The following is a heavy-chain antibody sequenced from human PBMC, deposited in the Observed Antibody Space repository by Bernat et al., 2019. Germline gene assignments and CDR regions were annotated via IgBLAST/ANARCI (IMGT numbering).Heavy chain of an antibody. CDR3: ARDYGYSGYDRYYYYYMDV. D-gene: IGHD5-12*01. J-gene: IGHJ6*03. CDR2: ISSSGSTI. V-gene: IGHV3-48*03. Sequence: EVQLVESGGGLVQPGGSLRLSCAASGFTFSSYEMNWVRQAPGKGLEWVSYISSSGSTINNPSSGKGRFTIFRDNAKNSLYLQMNSLRAEDTAVYYCARDYGYSGYDRYYYYYMDVWGKGTTVTVSS. CDR1: GFTFSSYE.